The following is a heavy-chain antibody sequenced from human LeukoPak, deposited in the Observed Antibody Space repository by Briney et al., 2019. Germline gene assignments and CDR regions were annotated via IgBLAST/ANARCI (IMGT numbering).Heavy chain of an antibody. CDR2: INPDGSER. Sequence: GGSLRLSCAASGFSFSSYYMSWVRQAPGKGLEWVALINPDGSERYYVDSVKGRFTISRDNAKNSLYLRMDSLRDDDTAMYFCTRDLAAVPGPRMDVWGQGTTVTVSS. CDR3: TRDLAAVPGPRMDV. V-gene: IGHV3-7*03. J-gene: IGHJ6*02. D-gene: IGHD6-19*01. CDR1: GFSFSSYY.